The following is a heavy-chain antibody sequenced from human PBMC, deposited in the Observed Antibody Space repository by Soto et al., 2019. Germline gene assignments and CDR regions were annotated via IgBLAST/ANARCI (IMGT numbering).Heavy chain of an antibody. CDR3: ARLVVVGATGYYYYGMDV. CDR2: INHSGST. Sequence: SETLSLTCAVYGGSFSGYYWSWIRQPPGKGLEWIGEINHSGSTNYNPSLKSRVTISVDTSKNQFSLKLSSVTAADTAVYYCARLVVVGATGYYYYGMDVWGQGTTVTVSS. CDR1: GGSFSGYY. J-gene: IGHJ6*02. V-gene: IGHV4-34*01. D-gene: IGHD1-26*01.